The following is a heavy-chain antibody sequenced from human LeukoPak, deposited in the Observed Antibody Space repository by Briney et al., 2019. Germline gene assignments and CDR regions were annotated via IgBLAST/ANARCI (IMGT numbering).Heavy chain of an antibody. CDR3: AKVGRGYSYGYFDY. V-gene: IGHV3-48*01. CDR2: IRSSDSTI. D-gene: IGHD5-18*01. CDR1: GFTYSDFS. Sequence: PGGSLRLSCTASGFTYSDFSMNWVREAPGKGLEWVSYIRSSDSTIYYADSVKGRFTISRDNSKNTLYLQMNSLRAEDTAVYYCAKVGRGYSYGYFDYWGQGTLVTVSS. J-gene: IGHJ4*02.